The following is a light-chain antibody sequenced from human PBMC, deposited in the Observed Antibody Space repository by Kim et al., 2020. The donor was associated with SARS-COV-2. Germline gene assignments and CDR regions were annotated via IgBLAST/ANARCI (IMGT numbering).Light chain of an antibody. CDR2: DDN. CDR3: QSYDSSNPWV. J-gene: IGLJ3*02. CDR1: RGSIASNY. V-gene: IGLV6-57*03. Sequence: KTGTISCPRSRGSIASNYVQWYQQRPGSAPTTVIYDDNQRPSGVPDRFSGSIDSSANSASLTISGLKTEDEADYYCQSYDSSNPWVFGGGTQLTVL.